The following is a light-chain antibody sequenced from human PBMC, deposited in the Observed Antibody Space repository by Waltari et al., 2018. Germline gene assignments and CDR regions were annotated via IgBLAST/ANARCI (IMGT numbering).Light chain of an antibody. CDR2: EVN. J-gene: IGLJ2*01. CDR1: SSDVGGSNF. Sequence: QSALTQPASVSGSPGQSLTISCTGTSSDVGGSNFASWYQQHPGKVPKLIIYEVNNRPSGVSNRFSGSKSGNTASLTISGLQAEDEADYYCSSYTRHETGIFGGGTKLTVL. CDR3: SSYTRHETGI. V-gene: IGLV2-14*01.